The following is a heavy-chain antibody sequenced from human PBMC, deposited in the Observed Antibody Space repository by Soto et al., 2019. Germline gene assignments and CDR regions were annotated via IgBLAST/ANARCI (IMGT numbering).Heavy chain of an antibody. D-gene: IGHD5-18*01. Sequence: GGSLRLSCAASGFTFSSYGMHWVRQAPGKGLEWVAMISYDGTDEYYADSVKGRFTISRDNSKNAVYLQMNSLRAEDTAVYYCARDYSSYGPFDYWGQGTLVTVSS. V-gene: IGHV3-30*03. CDR2: ISYDGTDE. J-gene: IGHJ4*02. CDR1: GFTFSSYG. CDR3: ARDYSSYGPFDY.